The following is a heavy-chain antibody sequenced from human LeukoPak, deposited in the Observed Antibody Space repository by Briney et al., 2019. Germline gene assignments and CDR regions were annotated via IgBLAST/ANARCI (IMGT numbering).Heavy chain of an antibody. J-gene: IGHJ3*02. CDR1: GFTFSRYE. D-gene: IGHD3-22*01. CDR3: ARAVGYYGAFDI. Sequence: PGWSLRLSCAASGFTFSRYEMNWVRQAPGKGREGVSYISSSGSTIYYADSVKGRFTISRNNAKNSLYLQMNSLRAEDTAVYYCARAVGYYGAFDIWGQETMVTVSS. V-gene: IGHV3-48*03. CDR2: ISSSGSTI.